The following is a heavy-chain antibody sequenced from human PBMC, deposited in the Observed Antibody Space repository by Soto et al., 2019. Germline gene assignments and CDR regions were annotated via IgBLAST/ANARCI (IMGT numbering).Heavy chain of an antibody. CDR1: GYTFTSYG. Sequence: ASVKVSCKASGYTFTSYGISWVRQAPGQGLEGMGWISAYNGNTNYAQKFQGRVTMTTDTSTTTAYLELRSLRSDDTAVYYCARHHGPTTSENWFDPWGQGTLVTVSS. J-gene: IGHJ5*02. V-gene: IGHV1-18*01. CDR2: ISAYNGNT. D-gene: IGHD5-12*01. CDR3: ARHHGPTTSENWFDP.